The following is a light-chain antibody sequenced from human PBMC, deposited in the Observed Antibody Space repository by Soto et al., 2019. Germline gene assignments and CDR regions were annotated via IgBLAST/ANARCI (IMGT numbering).Light chain of an antibody. CDR1: QSISSW. V-gene: IGKV1-5*03. J-gene: IGKJ1*01. CDR2: KAS. CDR3: QQYHSAPLT. Sequence: DLQMTQSPSTLSASVVYRVTITCRASQSISSWLAWDQQKPGKAPKFLIYKASRLESGVPSRFSGSGSETEFIPTIRSLQPDDFATYYLQQYHSAPLTFGQGTKVEIQ.